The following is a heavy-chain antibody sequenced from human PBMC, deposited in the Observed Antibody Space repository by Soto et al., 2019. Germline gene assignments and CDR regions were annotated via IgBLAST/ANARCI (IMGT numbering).Heavy chain of an antibody. J-gene: IGHJ4*02. CDR2: IYHSGRT. Sequence: SETLSLTCAVSGYSISTGFNWAWIRQPPGKGLEWIGSIYHSGRTYDNLSLKSRVTISSDASKNQISLKMSSVTAADTALYYCARDWSTGFYQLDSWGQGTLVTVSS. CDR1: GYSISTGFN. V-gene: IGHV4-38-2*02. CDR3: ARDWSTGFYQLDS. D-gene: IGHD6-19*01.